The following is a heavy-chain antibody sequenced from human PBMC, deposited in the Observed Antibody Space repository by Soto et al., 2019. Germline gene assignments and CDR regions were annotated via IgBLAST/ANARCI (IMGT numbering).Heavy chain of an antibody. CDR1: GYTFTGYY. D-gene: IGHD2-15*01. CDR2: INPNSGGT. Sequence: ASVKVSCKASGYTFTGYYMHWVRQAPGQGLEWMGWINPNSGGTNYAQKFQGRVTMTRDTSISTAYMELSRLRSDDTAVYYCASAVLVVAATGTYYYYRIGGWGKETRVTVAS. J-gene: IGHJ6*04. V-gene: IGHV1-2*02. CDR3: ASAVLVVAATGTYYYYRIGG.